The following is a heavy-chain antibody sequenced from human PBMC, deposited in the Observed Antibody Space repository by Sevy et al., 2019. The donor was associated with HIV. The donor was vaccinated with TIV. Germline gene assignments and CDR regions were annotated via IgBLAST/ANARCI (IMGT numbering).Heavy chain of an antibody. Sequence: SETLSLTCAVYGGSFSGYYWSWVRQPPGKGLEWIGEINHSGSTNYNPSLKSRVTISVDTSKNQFSLKLSSVTAADTAVYYCARGRLFDYWGQGTLVTVSS. CDR1: GGSFSGYY. V-gene: IGHV4-34*01. CDR3: ARGRLFDY. D-gene: IGHD3-22*01. J-gene: IGHJ4*02. CDR2: INHSGST.